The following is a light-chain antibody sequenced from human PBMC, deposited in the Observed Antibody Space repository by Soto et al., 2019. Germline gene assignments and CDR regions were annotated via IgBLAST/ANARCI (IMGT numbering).Light chain of an antibody. J-gene: IGKJ5*01. Sequence: DIQMTQSPSSLSASVGDRVSITCRASQSISNSLNWYQHKPGKAPKLLIYAASSLQSGVPSRFSGSGSGTDFTLTISSLQPEDFATYYCQQLNSYPITFGQGTRLEIK. CDR1: QSISNS. V-gene: IGKV1-39*01. CDR3: QQLNSYPIT. CDR2: AAS.